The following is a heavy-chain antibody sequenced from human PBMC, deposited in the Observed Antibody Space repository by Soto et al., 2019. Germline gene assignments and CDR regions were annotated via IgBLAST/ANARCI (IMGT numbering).Heavy chain of an antibody. V-gene: IGHV4-30-4*08. CDR2: IYHSRST. CDR3: GGHPGTYCGVNSGGWFDR. CDR1: GGSISSGDYY. D-gene: IGHD3-10*01. Sequence: QVQLQESGPGLVKTSQTLSLNCTVSGGSISSGDYYWSWIRQPPGKGLVWIGYIYHSRSTSANPSHKFRVTTNVDTSKIQFTLKLGSGTDADTACYYGGGHPGTYCGVNSGGWFDRRGQGTLLTLSS. J-gene: IGHJ5*02.